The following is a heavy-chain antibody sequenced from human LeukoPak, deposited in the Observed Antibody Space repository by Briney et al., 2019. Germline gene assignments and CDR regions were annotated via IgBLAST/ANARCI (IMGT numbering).Heavy chain of an antibody. CDR3: AKDIAGQYDP. Sequence: GGSLRLSCAASGFTFDDYAVHWVRQAPGKGLEWVSLISGDGSSTHYADSVKGRFTVSRDNSKNSLFLQMNSPRTEDTALYYCAKDIAGQYDPWGQGTLVTVSS. CDR2: ISGDGSST. J-gene: IGHJ5*02. D-gene: IGHD4-11*01. V-gene: IGHV3-43*02. CDR1: GFTFDDYA.